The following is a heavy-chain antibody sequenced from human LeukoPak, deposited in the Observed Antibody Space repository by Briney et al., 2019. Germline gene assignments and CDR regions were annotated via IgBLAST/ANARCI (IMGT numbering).Heavy chain of an antibody. D-gene: IGHD6-19*01. CDR1: GFTFSSYD. CDR3: AKGRGSSGWYGIFDP. J-gene: IGHJ5*02. Sequence: GGSLRLSCAASGFTFSSYDMSWVRQAPGKGLEWVSTISGSGGSTYYADSVKGRFTISRDNSKNTLYLQMNSLRAEDTAVYYCAKGRGSSGWYGIFDPWGQGTLVTVSS. V-gene: IGHV3-23*01. CDR2: ISGSGGST.